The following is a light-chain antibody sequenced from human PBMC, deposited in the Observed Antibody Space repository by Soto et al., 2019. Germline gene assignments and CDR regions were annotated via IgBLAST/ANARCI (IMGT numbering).Light chain of an antibody. CDR3: QQYDILPIT. CDR1: QDINIY. J-gene: IGKJ5*01. Sequence: IQMTQSPSSLFASVLDRVTITCQANQDINIYLNWYQQKPGKAPNLLIYDASNLEIGVPSRFSGSGSGTHFTFTISSLQTEDIGTYYCQQYDILPITFGRGTRLEIK. CDR2: DAS. V-gene: IGKV1-33*01.